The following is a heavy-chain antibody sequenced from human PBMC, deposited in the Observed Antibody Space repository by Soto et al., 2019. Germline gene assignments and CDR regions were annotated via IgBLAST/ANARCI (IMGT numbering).Heavy chain of an antibody. Sequence: PSETLSLTCAVYGGSFSGYYWSWIRQPPGKGLEWIGEINHSGSTNYNPSLKSRVTISVDTSKNQFSLKLRSVTAADTAVYYCARGNSLFDYWGQGTLVTVSS. CDR1: GGSFSGYY. CDR2: INHSGST. V-gene: IGHV4-34*01. J-gene: IGHJ4*02. CDR3: ARGNSLFDY.